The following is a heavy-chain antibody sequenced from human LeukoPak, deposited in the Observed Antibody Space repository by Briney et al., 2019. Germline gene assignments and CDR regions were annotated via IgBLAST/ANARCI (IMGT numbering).Heavy chain of an antibody. D-gene: IGHD2-21*01. V-gene: IGHV1-69*01. J-gene: IGHJ6*02. CDR3: ARGAGFKSGRTIHFFGMDV. Sequence: SVTVSCKASGGTFSNDGISWVRQAPGQGLEWMGGIIPILTTPKCAQRFQGRVTISADESTSTAYMELSSLRADDTALYYCARGAGFKSGRTIHFFGMDVWGQGTTVTVSS. CDR2: IIPILTTP. CDR1: GGTFSNDG.